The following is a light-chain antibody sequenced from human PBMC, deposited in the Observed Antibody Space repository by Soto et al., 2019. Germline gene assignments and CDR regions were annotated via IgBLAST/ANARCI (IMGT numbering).Light chain of an antibody. J-gene: IGKJ5*01. V-gene: IGKV1-9*01. CDR3: QQLYTLPFT. Sequence: IQITHSPSALSPSVGETVTLTWQASQDISNYLNWYQQKPGKAPKLLIYEASTLQSGVPSRFSGSGSGTEFTLTISGLLPEDFAAYHCQQLYTLPFTFGQGTRLEIK. CDR2: EAS. CDR1: QDISNY.